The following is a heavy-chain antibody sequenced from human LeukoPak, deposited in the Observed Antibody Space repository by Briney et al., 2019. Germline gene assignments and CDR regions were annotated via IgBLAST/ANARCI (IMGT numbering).Heavy chain of an antibody. Sequence: GGSLRLSCAASGFTFSSYWMTWVRQAPGKGLEWVANIKQDGSEKYYVDSVKGRFTISRDNAKNSVYLQMNSLRAEDTAVYFRARHRVVGFSTPFDYWGQGTLVTVSS. CDR2: IKQDGSEK. J-gene: IGHJ4*02. CDR3: ARHRVVGFSTPFDY. V-gene: IGHV3-7*04. D-gene: IGHD2-15*01. CDR1: GFTFSSYW.